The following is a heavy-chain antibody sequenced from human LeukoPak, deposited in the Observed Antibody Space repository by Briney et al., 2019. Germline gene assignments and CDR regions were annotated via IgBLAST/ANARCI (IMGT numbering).Heavy chain of an antibody. CDR1: GFTFDDYA. Sequence: GGSLRLSCAASGFTFDDYALHWVRQAPGKGLEWVSLISGDGGSTYYADSVKGRFTISRDNSKNSLYLQMNSLRTEDTALYYCAKDTTSGWYRDYYYYMDVWGKGTTVTVSS. J-gene: IGHJ6*03. D-gene: IGHD6-19*01. CDR3: AKDTTSGWYRDYYYYMDV. CDR2: ISGDGGST. V-gene: IGHV3-43*02.